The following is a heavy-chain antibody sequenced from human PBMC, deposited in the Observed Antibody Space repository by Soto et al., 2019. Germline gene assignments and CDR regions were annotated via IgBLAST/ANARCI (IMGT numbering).Heavy chain of an antibody. J-gene: IGHJ4*01. CDR1: GYTFINHG. Sequence: QVQLVQSGGEVKKPGASVKVSCKASGYTFINHGISWVRQAPGQGLDWMGWISGHNGKTNYAQKFQGRVTMTTDTSTSIAFMDLRRLRSDVTAVYYCSRDSYPLAYFFDYWGHGTLVSVSS. V-gene: IGHV1-18*04. CDR3: SRDSYPLAYFFDY. CDR2: ISGHNGKT.